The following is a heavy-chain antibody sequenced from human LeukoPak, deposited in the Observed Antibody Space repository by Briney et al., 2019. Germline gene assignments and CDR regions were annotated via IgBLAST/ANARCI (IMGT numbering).Heavy chain of an antibody. V-gene: IGHV3-7*01. J-gene: IGHJ3*02. CDR1: GFTSSIYW. CDR2: INQDGSAK. D-gene: IGHD1-26*01. Sequence: GGSLRLSCVASGFTSSIYWMSWVRQAPGKGLEWVANINQDGSAKSCVDSVKGRFTNSRDNAKNSLYLQMNSLRAEDTAVYYCAREWSQSDAFDIWGQGTMVTVSS. CDR3: AREWSQSDAFDI.